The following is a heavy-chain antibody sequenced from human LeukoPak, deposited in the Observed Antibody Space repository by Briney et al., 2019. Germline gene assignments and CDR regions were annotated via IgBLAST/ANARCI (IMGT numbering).Heavy chain of an antibody. J-gene: IGHJ6*03. CDR2: INHSGST. Sequence: PSETLSLTCAVYGGSFSGYYWSWIRQPPGKGLEWIGEINHSGSTNYNPSLKSRVTISVDTSKNQFSLKLSSVTAADTAVYYCARDLTLQRYYYMDVWGKGTTVTISS. CDR1: GGSFSGYY. V-gene: IGHV4-34*01. CDR3: ARDLTLQRYYYMDV. D-gene: IGHD4/OR15-4a*01.